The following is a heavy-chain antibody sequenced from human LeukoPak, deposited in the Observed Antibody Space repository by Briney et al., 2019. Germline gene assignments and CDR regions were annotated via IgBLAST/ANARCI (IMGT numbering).Heavy chain of an antibody. D-gene: IGHD3-3*01. CDR2: ISGSGGST. CDR1: GFTFSSYA. J-gene: IGHJ4*02. V-gene: IGHV3-23*01. CDR3: AKSFNDFWSGYYGRSAFDY. Sequence: GGSLRLSCAASGFTFSSYAMSWVRQAPGKGLEWVSAISGSGGSTYYADSVKGRFTISRDNSKNTLYLQMNSLRAEDTAVYYCAKSFNDFWSGYYGRSAFDYWGQGTLVTASS.